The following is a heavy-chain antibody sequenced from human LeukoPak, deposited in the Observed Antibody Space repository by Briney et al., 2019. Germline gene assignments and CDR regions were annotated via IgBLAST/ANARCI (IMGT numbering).Heavy chain of an antibody. CDR3: AKSVGWDYYGSGSYYPVYFDY. J-gene: IGHJ4*02. Sequence: GGSLRLSCAASGFTFDDYAMHWVRQAPGKGLEWVSGISWNSGSIGYADSVKGRFTISRDNSKNTLYLQMNSLRAEDTAVYYCAKSVGWDYYGSGSYYPVYFDYWGQGTLVTVSS. V-gene: IGHV3-9*01. CDR1: GFTFDDYA. CDR2: ISWNSGSI. D-gene: IGHD3-10*01.